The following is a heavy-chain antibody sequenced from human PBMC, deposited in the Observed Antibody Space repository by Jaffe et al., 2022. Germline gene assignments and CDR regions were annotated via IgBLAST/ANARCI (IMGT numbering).Heavy chain of an antibody. CDR2: ISSSSSTI. J-gene: IGHJ3*02. CDR3: ASDITGRDDAFDI. V-gene: IGHV3-48*01. CDR1: GFTFSSYS. Sequence: EVQLVESGGGLVQPGGSLRLSCAASGFTFSSYSMNWVRQAPGKGLEWVSYISSSSSTIYYADSVKGRFTISRDNAKNSLYLQMNSLRAEDTAVYYCASDITGRDDAFDIWGQGTMVTVSS. D-gene: IGHD1-20*01.